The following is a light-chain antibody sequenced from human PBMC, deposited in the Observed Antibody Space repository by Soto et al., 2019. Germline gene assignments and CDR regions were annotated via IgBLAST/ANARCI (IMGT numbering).Light chain of an antibody. Sequence: QPVLTQPPSASGTPGQRVTISCSGSGSNIGGNYVYWYQQLPGTAPKLLIYTSNQRPSGVPDRFSGSKSGTSASLAISGLQSGDEADYYCAAWDDSLSGVVFGGGTKVTVL. CDR1: GSNIGGNY. CDR3: AAWDDSLSGVV. J-gene: IGLJ2*01. CDR2: TSN. V-gene: IGLV1-47*02.